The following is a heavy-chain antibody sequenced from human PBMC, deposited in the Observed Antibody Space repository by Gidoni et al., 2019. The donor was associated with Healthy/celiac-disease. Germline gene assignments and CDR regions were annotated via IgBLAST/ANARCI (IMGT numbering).Heavy chain of an antibody. J-gene: IGHJ6*02. D-gene: IGHD3-9*01. V-gene: IGHV1-69*01. CDR1: GGTFSSYA. CDR3: ARWKSHYDILTGYYNEPYYDYGGMDV. CDR2: IIPIFGTA. Sequence: QVQLVQSGAEVMKPGSSVKVSCKASGGTFSSYAISWVRQAPGQGLEWMGGIIPIFGTADYAQKCQGRVTSTADESTSTADMELSSLRSEDTAVYYCARWKSHYDILTGYYNEPYYDYGGMDVWGQGTTVTVSS.